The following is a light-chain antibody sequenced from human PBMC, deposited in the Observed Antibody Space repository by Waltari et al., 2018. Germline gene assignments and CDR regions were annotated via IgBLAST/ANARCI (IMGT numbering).Light chain of an antibody. CDR1: RPNLGTRF. CDR3: AAWDDSLSGRV. V-gene: IGLV1-47*01. J-gene: IGLJ3*02. CDR2: KNN. Sequence: QPVLTQPPSASGTPGQTVTIPCPGSRPNLGTRFVKWYPQFPGTAPKILIFKNNNRPSGVPDRFSGSKSGTSASLAISGLRSEDEADYYCAAWDDSLSGRVFGGGTKLTV.